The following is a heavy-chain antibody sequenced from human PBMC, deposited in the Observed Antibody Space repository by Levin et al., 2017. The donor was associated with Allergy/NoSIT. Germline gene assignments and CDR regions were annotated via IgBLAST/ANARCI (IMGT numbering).Heavy chain of an antibody. CDR3: ARVDTAMVTYYYYYGMDV. Sequence: PGESLKISCAASGFTFSSYEMNWVRQAPGKGLEWVSYISSSGSTIYYADSVKGRFTISRDNAKNSLYLQMNSLRAEDTAVYYCARVDTAMVTYYYYYGMDVWGQGTTVTVSS. V-gene: IGHV3-48*03. J-gene: IGHJ6*02. D-gene: IGHD5-18*01. CDR1: GFTFSSYE. CDR2: ISSSGSTI.